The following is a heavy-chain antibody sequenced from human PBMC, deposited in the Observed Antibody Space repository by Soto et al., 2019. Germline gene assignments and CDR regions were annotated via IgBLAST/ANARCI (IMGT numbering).Heavy chain of an antibody. CDR2: IKRKIDGETT. Sequence: EAQLVESGGGLVTPGGSLRLSCAASGLPFANAWMNWVRQAPGQGLEWVGRIKRKIDGETTDYAAGVNGRFTISRDDSKNTVFLQMNSLRAEDTAVYYCSTVSLISDTSGPFSAFWGQGTLVTVCS. CDR3: STVSLISDTSGPFSAF. D-gene: IGHD2-15*01. J-gene: IGHJ4*02. V-gene: IGHV3-15*07. CDR1: GLPFANAW.